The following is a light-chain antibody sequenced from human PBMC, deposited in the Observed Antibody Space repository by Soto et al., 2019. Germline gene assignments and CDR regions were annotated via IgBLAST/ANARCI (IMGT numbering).Light chain of an antibody. CDR3: QSFDSSLTGWV. V-gene: IGLV1-40*01. CDR1: SSNIGAGYD. J-gene: IGLJ1*01. CDR2: DNN. Sequence: QSVLTQPPSVSGAPGQRVTMSCTWSSSNIGAGYDVHWYQQLPGTAPKLLIYDNNNRPSGVPDRFSGSKSGTSASLAITGLQAEDEADYYCQSFDSSLTGWVFGTGTKVTVL.